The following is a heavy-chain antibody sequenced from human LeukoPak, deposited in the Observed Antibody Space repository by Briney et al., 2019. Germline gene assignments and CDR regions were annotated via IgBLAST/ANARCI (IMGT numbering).Heavy chain of an antibody. CDR2: ISGSGGST. J-gene: IGHJ3*02. CDR3: AKDYDILTSYYYDAFDI. CDR1: GFTFSSYA. V-gene: IGHV3-23*01. Sequence: GGSLRLSCAASGFTFSSYAMSWVRQAPGKGLEWVSAISGSGGSTYYADSVKGRFTISRDNSKNTLYLQMNSLRAEDTAVYYCAKDYDILTSYYYDAFDIWGQGTMVTVSS. D-gene: IGHD3-9*01.